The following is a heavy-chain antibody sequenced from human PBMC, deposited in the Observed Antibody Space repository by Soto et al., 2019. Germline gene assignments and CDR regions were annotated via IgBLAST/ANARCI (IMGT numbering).Heavy chain of an antibody. V-gene: IGHV1-3*01. J-gene: IGHJ4*02. D-gene: IGHD3-9*01. CDR1: GYTFSTYA. Sequence: ASVKVSCKASGYTFSTYALHWVRQAPGQRLEWMGWINVDNGNTKYSEKLQGRVTFRRDTSASTASMEVSSLRSEDTAIYYCARDRNIWNGYYPYWGQGTLVTVSS. CDR3: ARDRNIWNGYYPY. CDR2: INVDNGNT.